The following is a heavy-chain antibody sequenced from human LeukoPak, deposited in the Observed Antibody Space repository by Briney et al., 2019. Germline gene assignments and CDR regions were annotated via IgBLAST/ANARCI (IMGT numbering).Heavy chain of an antibody. CDR2: ITNDGSTT. CDR1: GFTFSGYW. Sequence: GGSLRLSCVASGFTFSGYWMQWVRQTPGKGLVWVSRITNDGSTTTYADSVKGRFTISRDDAKNSLYLQMNSLRAEDTAVYYCARGHGGVDYWGQGTLVTVSS. J-gene: IGHJ4*02. V-gene: IGHV3-74*01. CDR3: ARGHGGVDY.